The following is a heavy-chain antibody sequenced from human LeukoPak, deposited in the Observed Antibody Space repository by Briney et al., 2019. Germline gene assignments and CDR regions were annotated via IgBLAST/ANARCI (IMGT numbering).Heavy chain of an antibody. CDR1: GFTFSSYA. CDR3: AAESPTTLYPPHYYYYYMDV. J-gene: IGHJ6*03. V-gene: IGHV3-23*01. Sequence: GGSLRLSCAASGFTFSSYAMSWVRQAPGKGLEWVSAISGSGGSTYYADSVKGRFTISRDNAKNTLYLQMNSLRAEDTAVYYCAAESPTTLYPPHYYYYYMDVWGKGTTVTVSS. D-gene: IGHD2-2*02. CDR2: ISGSGGST.